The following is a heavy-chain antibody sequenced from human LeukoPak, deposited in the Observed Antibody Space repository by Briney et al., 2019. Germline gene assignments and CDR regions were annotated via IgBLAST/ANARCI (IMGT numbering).Heavy chain of an antibody. J-gene: IGHJ5*02. CDR3: ARDPPLGYCSSTSCPNGFDP. V-gene: IGHV1-18*01. D-gene: IGHD2-2*01. CDR1: GYTFTSYG. Sequence: ASVKVSCKASGYTFTSYGISWVRQAPGQGLERMGWISAYNGNTNYAQKLQGRVTMTTDTSTSTAYMELRSLRSDDTAVYYCARDPPLGYCSSTSCPNGFDPWGQGTLVTVSS. CDR2: ISAYNGNT.